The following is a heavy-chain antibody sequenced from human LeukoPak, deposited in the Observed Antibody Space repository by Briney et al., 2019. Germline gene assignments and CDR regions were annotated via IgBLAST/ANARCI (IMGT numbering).Heavy chain of an antibody. J-gene: IGHJ3*02. Sequence: PGASVKVSCKASGYTFTSYGISWVRQAPGQGLEWMGWISAYNGNTNYAQKLQGRVTMTTDTSTSTAYMELRSLRSDDTAVYYCARGPGGTYYDYVWGSYRLDAFDIWGQGTMVTVSS. D-gene: IGHD3-16*02. V-gene: IGHV1-18*01. CDR1: GYTFTSYG. CDR3: ARGPGGTYYDYVWGSYRLDAFDI. CDR2: ISAYNGNT.